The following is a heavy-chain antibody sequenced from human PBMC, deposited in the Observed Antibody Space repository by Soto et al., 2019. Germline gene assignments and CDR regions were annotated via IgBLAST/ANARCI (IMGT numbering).Heavy chain of an antibody. Sequence: SETLSLTCTVSGGSVSSGSYYWSWIRQPPGKGLEWIGYIYYSGSTNYNPSLKSRVTISVDTSKNQFSLKLSSVTAADTAVYYCARGPGCTNGVCYNAFDIWGQGTMVTVSS. V-gene: IGHV4-61*01. CDR2: IYYSGST. D-gene: IGHD2-8*01. J-gene: IGHJ3*02. CDR3: ARGPGCTNGVCYNAFDI. CDR1: GGSVSSGSYY.